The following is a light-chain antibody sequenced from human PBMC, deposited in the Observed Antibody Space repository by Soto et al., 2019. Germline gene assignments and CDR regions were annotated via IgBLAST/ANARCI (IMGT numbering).Light chain of an antibody. Sequence: EIVMTQSPATLSVSPGERATLFCRASQSVSNNLAWYQQKPGQAPRLLIYGASTRATDIPARFSGSGSGTEFTLTISSLQSEDFAVYYCQQYNNWPPRLTFGQGTKVDI. CDR2: GAS. J-gene: IGKJ1*01. CDR3: QQYNNWPPRLT. V-gene: IGKV3-15*01. CDR1: QSVSNN.